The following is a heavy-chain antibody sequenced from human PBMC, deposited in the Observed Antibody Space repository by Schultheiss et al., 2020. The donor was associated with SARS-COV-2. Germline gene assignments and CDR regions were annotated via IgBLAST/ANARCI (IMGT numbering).Heavy chain of an antibody. J-gene: IGHJ6*02. V-gene: IGHV4-59*01. CDR3: ARGNPSYYYGMDV. CDR2: IYYSGST. CDR1: GGSISSYY. Sequence: SETLSLTCTVSGGSISSYYWSWIRQPPGKGLEWIGYIYYSGSTNYNPSLKSRVTISVDTSKNQFSLKLSSVTAADTAVYYCARGNPSYYYGMDVWGQGTTVTVSS.